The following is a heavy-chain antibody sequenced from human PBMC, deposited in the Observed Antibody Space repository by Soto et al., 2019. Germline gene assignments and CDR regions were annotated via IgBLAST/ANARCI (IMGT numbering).Heavy chain of an antibody. Sequence: QVQLQESGPGLVKPSQTLSLTCTVSGGSISSGGYYWSWIRQHPGKGLEWIGYIYYSGSTYYNPSLKSRVTISVDTSKNQFSLKLSSVTAADTAVYYCARGRVYYDFWSGYYDPRNGLNWFDPWGQGTLVTVSS. D-gene: IGHD3-3*01. CDR2: IYYSGST. V-gene: IGHV4-31*03. J-gene: IGHJ5*02. CDR3: ARGRVYYDFWSGYYDPRNGLNWFDP. CDR1: GGSISSGGYY.